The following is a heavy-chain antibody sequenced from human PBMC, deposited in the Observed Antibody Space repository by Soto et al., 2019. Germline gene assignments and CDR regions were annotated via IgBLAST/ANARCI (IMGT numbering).Heavy chain of an antibody. CDR2: IYYSGTT. Sequence: QLQLQESGPGLVKPSETLSLTCTVSGGSMSSSSYYWGWIRQPPGKGLEWIGSIYYSGTTYYNPYLKGRFTISVDTSKNQFSLNLVSVTAAHTAVYYCASPKIAFYNWFDPWGQGTLVAVSS. D-gene: IGHD3-3*02. J-gene: IGHJ5*02. CDR3: ASPKIAFYNWFDP. V-gene: IGHV4-39*01. CDR1: GGSMSSSSYY.